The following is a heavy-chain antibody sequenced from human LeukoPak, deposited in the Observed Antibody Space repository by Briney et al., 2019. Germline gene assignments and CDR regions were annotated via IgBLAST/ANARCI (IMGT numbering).Heavy chain of an antibody. D-gene: IGHD2-2*01. CDR1: GYTFTDYF. CDR2: INPNSGGT. Sequence: ASVKVSCKASGYTFTDYFMHWVRQAPGQGLEWMGWINPNSGGTNYAQKFQGRVTMTRDTSISIAYMELSSLGSDDTAVYYCARVEGYCSSTSCRKDFDYWGQGTLVTVSS. V-gene: IGHV1-2*02. CDR3: ARVEGYCSSTSCRKDFDY. J-gene: IGHJ4*02.